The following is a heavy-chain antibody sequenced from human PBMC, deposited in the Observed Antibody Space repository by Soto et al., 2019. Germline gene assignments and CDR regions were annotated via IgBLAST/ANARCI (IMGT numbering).Heavy chain of an antibody. J-gene: IGHJ4*02. D-gene: IGHD3-10*01. CDR2: ISYDGSNK. V-gene: IGHV3-30*03. CDR1: GFTFSSYG. Sequence: ESGGGVVQPGRSLRLSCAASGFTFSSYGMHWVRQAPGKGLEWVAVISYDGSNKYYADSVKGRFTISRDNSQNTLYLQMNSLRAEDTAVYYCAPWFGAFDYWGQGTLVTVSS. CDR3: APWFGAFDY.